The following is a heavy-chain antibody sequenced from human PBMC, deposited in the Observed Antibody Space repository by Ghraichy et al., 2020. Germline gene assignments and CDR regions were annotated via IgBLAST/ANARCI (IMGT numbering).Heavy chain of an antibody. V-gene: IGHV3-23*01. CDR3: VKVKSIFGDAPYED. CDR2: ITTTGHIL. D-gene: IGHD3-9*01. J-gene: IGHJ4*02. Sequence: GGSLRLSCAASGFSFDSYAISWVRQAPGKGLEWVSLITTTGHILDYADSVKGRFTISRDNSRNTVSLQMNSLKAEDTAEYYCVKVKSIFGDAPYEDWGQGTLVTVSS. CDR1: GFSFDSYA.